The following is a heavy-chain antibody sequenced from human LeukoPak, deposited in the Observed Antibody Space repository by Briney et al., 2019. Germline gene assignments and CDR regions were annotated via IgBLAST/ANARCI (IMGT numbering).Heavy chain of an antibody. CDR3: ARHVRMTTSGVDSYPMHV. V-gene: IGHV4-59*08. Sequence: SETLSLTCTVSGGSISGFYWSWLRQPPGKGLEWIAYVYNSVTTNYNPSLKSRLTISADTSKNQFSLRLTSVTATDTAVYYCARHVRMTTSGVDSYPMHVWGQGTTVTVSS. CDR2: VYNSVTT. J-gene: IGHJ6*02. D-gene: IGHD1-1*01. CDR1: GGSISGFY.